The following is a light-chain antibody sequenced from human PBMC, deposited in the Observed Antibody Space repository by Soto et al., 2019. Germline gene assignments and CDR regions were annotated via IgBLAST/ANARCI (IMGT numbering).Light chain of an antibody. CDR1: RSISSF. J-gene: IGKJ4*01. CDR2: DTF. V-gene: IGKV3-11*01. CDR3: QQRANWPPLT. Sequence: EIVLTQSPATLSLSPGERATLSCRASRSISSFLAWYQQKPGQAPRLLIYDTFNRATGIPARFSGSGSGTDFTPTISGLEPEDFAVYYCQQRANWPPLTFGGGTKVEI.